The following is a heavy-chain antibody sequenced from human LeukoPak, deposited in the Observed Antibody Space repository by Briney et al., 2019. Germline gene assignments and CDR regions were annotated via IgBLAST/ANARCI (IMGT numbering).Heavy chain of an antibody. D-gene: IGHD1-26*01. J-gene: IGHJ4*02. V-gene: IGHV1-46*01. CDR1: GYTFTSYY. Sequence: GASVKVSCKASGYTFTSYYMHWVRQAPGQGLEWMGIITPSGGSTSYAQKFQGRVTMTRDTSTSTVYMELSSLRPEDTAMYYCARDVGGSYVFDYWGQGTLVTVSS. CDR3: ARDVGGSYVFDY. CDR2: ITPSGGST.